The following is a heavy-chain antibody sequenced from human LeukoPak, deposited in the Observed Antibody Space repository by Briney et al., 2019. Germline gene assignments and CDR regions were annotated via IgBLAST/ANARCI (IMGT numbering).Heavy chain of an antibody. V-gene: IGHV4-39*07. CDR1: GGSISSSSYY. CDR2: IYYSGST. D-gene: IGHD2-2*01. Sequence: SETLPLTCTVSGGSISSSSYYWGWIRQPPGKGLEWIGSIYYSGSTYYNPSLKSRVTISVDTSKNQFSLKLSSVTAADTAVYYCARVRCSSTSCFDPWGQGTLVTVSS. J-gene: IGHJ5*02. CDR3: ARVRCSSTSCFDP.